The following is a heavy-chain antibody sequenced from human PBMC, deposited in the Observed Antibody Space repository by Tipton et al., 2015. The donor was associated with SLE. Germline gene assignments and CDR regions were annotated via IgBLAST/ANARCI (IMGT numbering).Heavy chain of an antibody. CDR3: ARRYAATAPFDY. CDR2: IYPGDSDT. Sequence: QSGAEVKKPGESLKISCKGSGYSFTSYWIGWVRQMPGKGLEWMGIIYPGDSDTRYSPSFQGQVTISADKSIGTAYLQRISRKASDTAMYYCARRYAATAPFDYWGQGTLVTVSS. D-gene: IGHD6-25*01. CDR1: GYSFTSYW. J-gene: IGHJ4*02. V-gene: IGHV5-51*01.